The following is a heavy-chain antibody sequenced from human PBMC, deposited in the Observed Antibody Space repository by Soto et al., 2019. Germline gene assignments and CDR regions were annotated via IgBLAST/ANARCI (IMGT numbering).Heavy chain of an antibody. V-gene: IGHV3-23*01. CDR2: ISDSGSGT. CDR1: GFTFSNYD. Sequence: GGSLRLSCAASGFTFSNYDMSWVRQAPGKGLAWVSVISDSGSGTYYADSVKGRFTISRDNSKNTLYLQMNSLRAEDTAVYYCVRQAKLTTVTDNVGSYYGLDVWGQGTTVTVFS. D-gene: IGHD4-4*01. J-gene: IGHJ6*02. CDR3: VRQAKLTTVTDNVGSYYGLDV.